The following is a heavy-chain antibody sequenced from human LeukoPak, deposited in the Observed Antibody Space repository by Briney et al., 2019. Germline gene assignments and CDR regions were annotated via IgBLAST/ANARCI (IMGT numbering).Heavy chain of an antibody. CDR3: ARVARYGDYFVDY. Sequence: PSETLSLTCTVSGGSISSSSYYWGWIRQPPGKGLDWIGSIYYGGSIYYNPSLKSRVTMSVDTSKNQFSLKLSSVTAADTSVYYCARVARYGDYFVDYWGQGTLVTVSS. D-gene: IGHD4-17*01. V-gene: IGHV4-39*01. CDR1: GGSISSSSYY. CDR2: IYYGGSI. J-gene: IGHJ4*02.